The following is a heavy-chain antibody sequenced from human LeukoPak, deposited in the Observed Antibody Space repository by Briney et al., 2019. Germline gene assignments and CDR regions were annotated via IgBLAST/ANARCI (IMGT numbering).Heavy chain of an antibody. D-gene: IGHD6-13*01. Sequence: GASVKVSCKASGYTFTSYAMNWVRQAPGQELEWMGWINTNTGNPTYAQGFTGRFVFSLDTSVSTAYLQISSLKAEDTAVYYCARDLQIAAAGTGHFDYWGQGTLVTVSS. CDR3: ARDLQIAAAGTGHFDY. V-gene: IGHV7-4-1*02. CDR1: GYTFTSYA. J-gene: IGHJ4*02. CDR2: INTNTGNP.